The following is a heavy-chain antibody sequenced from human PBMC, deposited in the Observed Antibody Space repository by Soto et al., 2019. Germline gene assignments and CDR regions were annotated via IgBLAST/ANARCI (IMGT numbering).Heavy chain of an antibody. J-gene: IGHJ4*02. V-gene: IGHV4-34*01. D-gene: IGHD3-10*01. CDR1: VGSFSSYY. Sequence: PSETLSLTCAVYVGSFSSYYLSGIRQPPGKGLEWIGEINHSGSTNYNPSRKSRVTISVDTSKNQFSLQLSSVTAADTAGYYCARSAAESGSYWGQGTMVTVSS. CDR2: INHSGST. CDR3: ARSAAESGSY.